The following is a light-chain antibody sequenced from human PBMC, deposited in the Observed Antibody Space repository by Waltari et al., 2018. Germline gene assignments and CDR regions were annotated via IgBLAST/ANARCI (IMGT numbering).Light chain of an antibody. CDR3: QQYHTSPFT. Sequence: DIVMVQSPDSLAVSLGERATSKCKSSQSIMNSHYGQSYLAWYQHKPGQPPKLLIHWASTREYGVTDRFSGSGSGTDFTLTISSLQAEDVAIYYCQQYHTSPFTFGPGTKVDI. CDR1: QSIMNSHYGQSY. V-gene: IGKV4-1*01. J-gene: IGKJ3*01. CDR2: WAS.